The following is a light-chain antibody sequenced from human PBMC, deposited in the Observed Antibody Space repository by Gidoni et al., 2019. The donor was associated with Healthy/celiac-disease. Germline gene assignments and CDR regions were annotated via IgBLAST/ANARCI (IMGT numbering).Light chain of an antibody. CDR3: QQSYSTPPNT. CDR1: QSISSY. V-gene: IGKV1-39*01. J-gene: IGKJ4*01. CDR2: AAS. Sequence: DIQMTQSPSSLSASVGDRVTITCRASQSISSYLNWYQQKPGKAPKLLIYAASSLQSGVPSRFSGSGSGTDFTLTISSLQPEDFATYYCQQSYSTPPNTFXGXTKVXIK.